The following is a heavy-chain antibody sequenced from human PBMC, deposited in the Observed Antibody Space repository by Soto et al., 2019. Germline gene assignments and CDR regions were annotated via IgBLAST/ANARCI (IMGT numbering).Heavy chain of an antibody. D-gene: IGHD6-13*01. J-gene: IGHJ6*02. V-gene: IGHV4-4*07. CDR3: ARDALSSSWYYYGMDV. Sequence: SETLSLTCTVSGGSISSHYWSWIRQPAGKGLEWIGRIYTSGSTNYNPSLKSRVTMSVDTSKNQFSLKLSSVTAADTAVYYCARDALSSSWYYYGMDVWGQGTTVTVSS. CDR2: IYTSGST. CDR1: GGSISSHY.